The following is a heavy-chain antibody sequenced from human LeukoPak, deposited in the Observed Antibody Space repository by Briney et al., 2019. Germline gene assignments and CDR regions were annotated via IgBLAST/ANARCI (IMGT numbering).Heavy chain of an antibody. D-gene: IGHD3-9*01. V-gene: IGHV3-23*01. CDR2: ISGSGGST. CDR1: GFTFSSYS. CDR3: AKEGDYDILTVYPRGIDY. Sequence: PGGSLRLSCAASGFTFSSYSMNWVRQAPGKGLEWVSAISGSGGSTYYADSVKGRFTISRDNSKNTLYLQMNSLRAEVTAVYYCAKEGDYDILTVYPRGIDYWGQGTLVTVSS. J-gene: IGHJ4*02.